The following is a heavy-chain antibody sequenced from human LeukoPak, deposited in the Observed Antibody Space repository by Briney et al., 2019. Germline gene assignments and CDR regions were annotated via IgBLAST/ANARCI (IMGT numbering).Heavy chain of an antibody. V-gene: IGHV3-30*18. CDR2: ISYDGSNK. CDR1: GFTFSSYG. CDR3: AKSQRGLALDY. D-gene: IGHD6-19*01. Sequence: PGRSLRLSCAASGFTFSSYGMHWVRQAPGKGLEWVAVISYDGSNKYYADSVKGRFTISRDNSKNTLYLQMNSLRAEDTAVYYCAKSQRGLALDYWGQGTLVTVSS. J-gene: IGHJ4*02.